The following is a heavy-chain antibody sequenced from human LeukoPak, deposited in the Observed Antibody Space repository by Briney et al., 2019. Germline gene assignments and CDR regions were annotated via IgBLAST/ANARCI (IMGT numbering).Heavy chain of an antibody. Sequence: SETLSLTCTVSGGSISSGGYYWSWIRQHPGKGLEWIGYIYYSGSTYYNPSLKSRVTISVDTSKNQFSLKLSSVTAADTAVYYCARGVGLVPAAMYYYGMDVWGQGTTVTVSS. D-gene: IGHD2-2*01. V-gene: IGHV4-31*03. J-gene: IGHJ6*02. CDR1: GGSISSGGYY. CDR2: IYYSGST. CDR3: ARGVGLVPAAMYYYGMDV.